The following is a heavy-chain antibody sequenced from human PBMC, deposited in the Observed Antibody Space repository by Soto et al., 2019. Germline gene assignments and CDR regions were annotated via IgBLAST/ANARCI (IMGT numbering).Heavy chain of an antibody. CDR1: GYTFTGLY. Sequence: ASVKVSCKASGYTFTGLYIHWVRLAPGQGLEWMGWINPNSGGTNYAEKFQGRVTMTRDTSISTAYMELSSLRSDDTAVYYCARDHGWWSFDYWGQGALVAVSS. D-gene: IGHD2-8*02. J-gene: IGHJ4*02. V-gene: IGHV1-2*02. CDR2: INPNSGGT. CDR3: ARDHGWWSFDY.